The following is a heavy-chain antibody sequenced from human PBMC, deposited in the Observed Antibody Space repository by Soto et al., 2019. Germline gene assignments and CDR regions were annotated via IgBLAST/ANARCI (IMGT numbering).Heavy chain of an antibody. V-gene: IGHV3-23*01. Sequence: GGSLRLSCAASGFTFSSYAMSWVRQAPGKGLEWVSAISGSGGSTYYADSVKGRFTISRDNSKNTLYLQMNSLRAEDTAVYYCAKAKGLVVVPAASSIYYYYMDVWGKGTTVTVSS. CDR3: AKAKGLVVVPAASSIYYYYMDV. CDR2: ISGSGGST. CDR1: GFTFSSYA. J-gene: IGHJ6*03. D-gene: IGHD2-2*01.